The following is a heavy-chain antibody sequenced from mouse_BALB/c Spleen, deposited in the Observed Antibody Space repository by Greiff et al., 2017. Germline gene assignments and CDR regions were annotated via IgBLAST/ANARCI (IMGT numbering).Heavy chain of an antibody. D-gene: IGHD2-1*01. CDR3: ARGAYGNYGYFDV. V-gene: IGHV2-9*02. Sequence: QVQLQQSGPGLVAPSQSLSITCTVSGFSLTSYGVHWVRQPPGKGLEWLGVIWAGGSTNYNSALMSRLSISKDNSKSQVFLKMNSLQTDDTAMYYCARGAYGNYGYFDVWGAGTTVTVSS. J-gene: IGHJ1*01. CDR1: GFSLTSYG. CDR2: IWAGGST.